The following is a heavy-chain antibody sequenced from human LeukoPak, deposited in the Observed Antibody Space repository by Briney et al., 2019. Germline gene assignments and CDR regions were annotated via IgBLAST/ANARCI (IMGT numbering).Heavy chain of an antibody. CDR1: GGSISSYY. CDR2: IYYSGST. Sequence: SETLSLTCTVSGGSISSYYWSWIRQPPGKGLEWIGYIYYSGSTNYNPSLKSRVTISVDTSKNQFSLKLSSVTAADTAVYYCASDQSSDSGSYGAWFDPWGQGTLVTVSS. D-gene: IGHD1-26*01. V-gene: IGHV4-59*01. CDR3: ASDQSSDSGSYGAWFDP. J-gene: IGHJ5*02.